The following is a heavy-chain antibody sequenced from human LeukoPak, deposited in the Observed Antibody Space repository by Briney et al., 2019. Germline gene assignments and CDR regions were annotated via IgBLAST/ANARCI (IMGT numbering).Heavy chain of an antibody. CDR1: GGTFSSYA. Sequence: SVKDSCKASGGTFSSYAISWVRQAPGQGLEWMGGIIPIFGTANYAQKFQGRVTITADESTSTAYMELSSLRSEDTAVYYCARGGEWLQFDYFDYWGQGTLVTVSS. CDR3: ARGGEWLQFDYFDY. V-gene: IGHV1-69*13. J-gene: IGHJ4*02. D-gene: IGHD5-24*01. CDR2: IIPIFGTA.